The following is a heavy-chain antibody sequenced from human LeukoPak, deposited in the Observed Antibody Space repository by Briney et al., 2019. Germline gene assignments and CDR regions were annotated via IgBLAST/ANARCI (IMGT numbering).Heavy chain of an antibody. CDR3: ARDSEVLRVNDY. Sequence: GGSLRLSCAASGFTFSTYWMSWVRQTPEKGLEWVSAISGSGGSTYYADSVKGRFTISRDNSKNTLYLQMNSLRAEDTAVYYCARDSEVLRVNDYWGQGTLVTVSS. D-gene: IGHD4-17*01. CDR1: GFTFSTYW. CDR2: ISGSGGST. J-gene: IGHJ4*02. V-gene: IGHV3-23*01.